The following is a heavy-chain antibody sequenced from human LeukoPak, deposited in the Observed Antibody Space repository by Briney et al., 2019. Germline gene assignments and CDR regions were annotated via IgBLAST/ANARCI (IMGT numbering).Heavy chain of an antibody. V-gene: IGHV3-23*01. CDR1: GFTFSDYY. Sequence: GGSLRLSCAASGFTFSDYYMSWVRQAPGKGLEWVSAISGSGGSIYYADSVKGRFTISRDNSKNTLYLQMNSLRAEDTAVYYCAKVPRIVVVPAALYFDYWGQGTLVTVSS. J-gene: IGHJ4*02. CDR2: ISGSGGSI. D-gene: IGHD2-2*01. CDR3: AKVPRIVVVPAALYFDY.